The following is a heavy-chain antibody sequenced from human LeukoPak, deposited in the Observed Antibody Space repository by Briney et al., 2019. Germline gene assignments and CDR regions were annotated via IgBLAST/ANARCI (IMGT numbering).Heavy chain of an antibody. V-gene: IGHV3-48*02. Sequence: PGASLRLSFAASAFTFSDFSMSSVRQAPGKGLEWISYIDTSSSVVYYANSVMGRFTVTRDNAKNSLYLQMNGLREEDTAVYYCAKEDDSWGPNNLDLWGQGTMVTVSS. CDR1: AFTFSDFS. CDR2: IDTSSSVV. J-gene: IGHJ3*01. D-gene: IGHD7-27*01. CDR3: AKEDDSWGPNNLDL.